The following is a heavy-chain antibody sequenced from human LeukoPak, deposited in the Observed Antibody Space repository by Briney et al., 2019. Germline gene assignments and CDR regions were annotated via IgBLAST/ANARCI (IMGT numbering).Heavy chain of an antibody. CDR2: IVVGSGNT. V-gene: IGHV1-58*01. CDR3: AASPDYYDSSGYSYYFDY. CDR1: GFTFTSSA. J-gene: IGHJ4*02. Sequence: SVKVSCKASGFTFTSSAVQWVRQARGQRLEWIGWIVVGSGNTNYAQKFKERITITRDMSTSTAYMELSSLRSEGTAVYYCAASPDYYDSSGYSYYFDYWGQGTLVTVSS. D-gene: IGHD3-22*01.